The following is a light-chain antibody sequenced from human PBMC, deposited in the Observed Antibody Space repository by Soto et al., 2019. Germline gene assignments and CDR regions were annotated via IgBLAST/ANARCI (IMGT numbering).Light chain of an antibody. CDR3: TSYAGNNNVV. Sequence: QSVLTQPPSASGSPGQSVTISCTGTSSDVGGYDFVSWYQQHPGKAPKLMIYEVSKRPSGVPDRFSGSKSGNTASLTVSGLQADDEADYFCTSYAGNNNVVFGGGTKVTVL. V-gene: IGLV2-8*01. CDR1: SSDVGGYDF. J-gene: IGLJ2*01. CDR2: EVS.